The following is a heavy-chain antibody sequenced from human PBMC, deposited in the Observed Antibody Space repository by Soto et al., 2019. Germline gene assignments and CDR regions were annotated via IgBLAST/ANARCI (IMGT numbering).Heavy chain of an antibody. V-gene: IGHV1-18*01. D-gene: IGHD6-19*01. CDR3: ARHVNLPLAGTGFDS. CDR1: GYTFSSYC. CDR2: ISGYNGNT. Sequence: GASLKASSKASGYTFSSYCISWVRQAPGQGLEWMGWISGYNGNTNFAQNLQGRVTMTTDTPTSTAFMELRSLRSDDTAVYYCARHVNLPLAGTGFDSWGRGTLVTVSS. J-gene: IGHJ4*02.